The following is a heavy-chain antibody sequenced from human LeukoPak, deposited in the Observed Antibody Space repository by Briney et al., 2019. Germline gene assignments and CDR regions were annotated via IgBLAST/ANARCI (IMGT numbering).Heavy chain of an antibody. Sequence: GRSLRLSCAASGFTFSSYGMHWVRQAPGKGLEWVAVISYDGGNKYYADSVKGRFIISRDNSKNTLYVQMNSLRAEDTAVYYCAKDQSIVGATDYYGMDVWGQGTTVIVSS. CDR1: GFTFSSYG. CDR3: AKDQSIVGATDYYGMDV. V-gene: IGHV3-30*18. D-gene: IGHD1-26*01. J-gene: IGHJ6*02. CDR2: ISYDGGNK.